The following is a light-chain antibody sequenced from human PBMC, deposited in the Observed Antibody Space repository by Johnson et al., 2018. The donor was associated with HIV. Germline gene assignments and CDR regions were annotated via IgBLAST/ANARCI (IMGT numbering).Light chain of an antibody. CDR3: GTWDTSRRAYV. CDR2: ENN. CDR1: SYNIGDNY. V-gene: IGLV1-51*02. J-gene: IGLJ1*01. Sequence: QSVLTQPPSVSAAPGQKVTISCSGSSYNIGDNYVSWYQQLPGTAPKVLIYENNERPSGVPDRFSGSKSGTAATLGITGLQTGDEADYYCGTWDTSRRAYVFGSGTKVTVL.